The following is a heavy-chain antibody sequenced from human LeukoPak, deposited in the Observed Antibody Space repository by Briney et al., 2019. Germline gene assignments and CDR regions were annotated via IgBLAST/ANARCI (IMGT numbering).Heavy chain of an antibody. Sequence: GESLKISCKGSGYSFTSYWIVWVRQTPGKGLEWMGIVCPGDSDTRYNPSFQGQVTISADKSTATAYLHLSDLRASDTAIYYCGRHMNNLQLWLDYWGQGTVVTVSS. D-gene: IGHD1/OR15-1a*01. J-gene: IGHJ4*02. V-gene: IGHV5-51*01. CDR3: GRHMNNLQLWLDY. CDR1: GYSFTSYW. CDR2: VCPGDSDT.